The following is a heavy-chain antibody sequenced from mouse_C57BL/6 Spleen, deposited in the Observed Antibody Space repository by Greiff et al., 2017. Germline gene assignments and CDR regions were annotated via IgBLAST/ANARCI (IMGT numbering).Heavy chain of an antibody. CDR1: GYSITSGYY. D-gene: IGHD1-1*01. J-gene: IGHJ3*01. Sequence: ESGPGLVKPSQSLSLTCSVTGYSITSGYYWNWIRQFPGNKLEWMGYISYDGSNNYNPSLKNRISITRDTSKNQFFLKLNSVTTEDTATYYCARAHYGSSPLAYWGQGTLVTVSA. CDR2: ISYDGSN. V-gene: IGHV3-6*01. CDR3: ARAHYGSSPLAY.